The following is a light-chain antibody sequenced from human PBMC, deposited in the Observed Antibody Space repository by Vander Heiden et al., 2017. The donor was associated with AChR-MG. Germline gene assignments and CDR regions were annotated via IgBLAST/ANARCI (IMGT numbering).Light chain of an antibody. CDR3: RQGTHWPWT. CDR1: QSLVHSDGNTY. J-gene: IGKJ1*01. CDR2: KIF. Sequence: DVVLTQSPLSLPATLGQPASLSCKSSQSLVHSDGNTYLNWFLQRPGQSPRRLLYKIFNRDSGVPDRFSGSGSGTEFTLKISRVEAEDVGIYYCRQGTHWPWTFGQGTKMEVK. V-gene: IGKV2-30*02.